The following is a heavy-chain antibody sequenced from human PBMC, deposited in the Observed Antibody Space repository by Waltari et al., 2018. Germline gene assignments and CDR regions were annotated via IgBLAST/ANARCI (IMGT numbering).Heavy chain of an antibody. CDR1: GYTLTELS. J-gene: IGHJ3*02. Sequence: QVQLVQSGAEVKKPGASVKVSCKVSGYTLTELSMPWVRQAPGKGLEWMGGFDPEDGETIYAQKMQGRVTKTEDTSTDTAYMELGSLRSEDTAVYYCATKGDDAFDIWGQGTMVTVSS. V-gene: IGHV1-24*01. CDR3: ATKGDDAFDI. D-gene: IGHD3-16*01. CDR2: FDPEDGET.